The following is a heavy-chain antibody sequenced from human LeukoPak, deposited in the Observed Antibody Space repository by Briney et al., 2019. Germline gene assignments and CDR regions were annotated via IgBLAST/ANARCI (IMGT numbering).Heavy chain of an antibody. D-gene: IGHD3-10*01. CDR3: ARDLRFGEFDY. CDR2: IYYSGST. Sequence: SETLSLTCTVSGGSISSYYWSWIRQPPGKGLEWIGYIYYSGSTNYNPSLKSRVTISVDTSKNQFSLKLSSVTAADTAVYYCARDLRFGEFDYWGHGPLVTVSS. CDR1: GGSISSYY. J-gene: IGHJ5*01. V-gene: IGHV4-59*01.